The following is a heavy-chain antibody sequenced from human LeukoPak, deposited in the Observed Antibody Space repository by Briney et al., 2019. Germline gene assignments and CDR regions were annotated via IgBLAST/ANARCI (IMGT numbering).Heavy chain of an antibody. Sequence: SETLSLTCTVSGGSISTYYWSWIRQPPGKGLEWIGYIYYSGSTNYNPSLKSRVTISVDTSKNQFSLKLSSVTAADTAVYYCARDRGFYDSSGYYPPFDIWGRGTMVTVSS. V-gene: IGHV4-59*01. CDR3: ARDRGFYDSSGYYPPFDI. CDR1: GGSISTYY. D-gene: IGHD3-22*01. J-gene: IGHJ3*02. CDR2: IYYSGST.